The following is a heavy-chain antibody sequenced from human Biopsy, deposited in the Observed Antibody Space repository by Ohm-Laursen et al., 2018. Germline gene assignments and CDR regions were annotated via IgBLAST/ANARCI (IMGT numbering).Heavy chain of an antibody. D-gene: IGHD6-19*01. V-gene: IGHV1-2*02. Sequence: ASVKVSCKPSGFSFTGYYIHWVRQAPGQGLEWMGWISPKSGGTNYAQKFQGNITMTKNTSMSTAYMEMSRLGSDDTAVYYCALQSVAQMKNFDYWGQGTLVTVSS. J-gene: IGHJ4*02. CDR2: ISPKSGGT. CDR1: GFSFTGYY. CDR3: ALQSVAQMKNFDY.